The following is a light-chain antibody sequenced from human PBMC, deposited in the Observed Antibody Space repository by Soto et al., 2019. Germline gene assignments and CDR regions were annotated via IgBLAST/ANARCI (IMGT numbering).Light chain of an antibody. CDR1: QSFDTY. V-gene: IGKV1-39*01. CDR3: QQSYSPPRT. CDR2: GAS. J-gene: IGKJ1*01. Sequence: IQVTQSPSSLSASVVDIVTITFRASQSFDTYLSWFQQKPGKAPKLLIYGASRLQSGVPSRFSGSGTGTLFTLTISSLQPEDFATYYCQQSYSPPRTFGQGTKVDIK.